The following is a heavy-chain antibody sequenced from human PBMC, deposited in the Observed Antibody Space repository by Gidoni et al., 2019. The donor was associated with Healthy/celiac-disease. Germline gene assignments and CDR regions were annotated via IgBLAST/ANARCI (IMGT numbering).Heavy chain of an antibody. CDR1: GGSISSGGYY. D-gene: IGHD3-10*01. J-gene: IGHJ5*02. Sequence: QVQLQESGPGLVKPSQTLSLTCTVSGGSISSGGYYWSWLRQHPGKGLEWIGYIYYSGRTYYNPSLKSRVTISVDTSKNQFSLKLSSVTAADTAVYYCARDAGDYGSSDPWGQGTLVTVSS. CDR2: IYYSGRT. CDR3: ARDAGDYGSSDP. V-gene: IGHV4-31*03.